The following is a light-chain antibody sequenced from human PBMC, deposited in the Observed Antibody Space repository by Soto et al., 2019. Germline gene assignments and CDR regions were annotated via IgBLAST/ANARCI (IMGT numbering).Light chain of an antibody. V-gene: IGKV3-11*01. Sequence: IVLTQSPATLSLSPWERATLSCRASQSVSSYLAWYQQKPGQAPRLLIYDASNRATGIPARFSGSGSGTDFTLTISSLEPEDFAVYYCQQRSNWPRTFGPGTKVDIK. J-gene: IGKJ3*01. CDR1: QSVSSY. CDR3: QQRSNWPRT. CDR2: DAS.